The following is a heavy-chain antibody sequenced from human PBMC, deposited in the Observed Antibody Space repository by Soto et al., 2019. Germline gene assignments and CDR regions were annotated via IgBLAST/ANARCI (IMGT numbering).Heavy chain of an antibody. CDR1: CDSLIKTSDY. D-gene: IGHD3-10*01. CDR2: THHSGRI. CDR3: ARTYFGSGAYSY. Sequence: QLQLRESGPGLVEPSETLSLTCSVTCDSLIKTSDYWGWIRQPPGKGLEWVGSTHHSGRIYYNPSLRCRVTISVDTSASRFSLKLNSVTATDTAVYFCARTYFGSGAYSYWGQGILVTVSS. V-gene: IGHV4-39*02. J-gene: IGHJ4*02.